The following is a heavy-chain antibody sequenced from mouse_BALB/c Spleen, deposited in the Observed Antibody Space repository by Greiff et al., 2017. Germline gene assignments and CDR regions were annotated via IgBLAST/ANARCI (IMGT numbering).Heavy chain of an antibody. CDR1: GFTFSSYT. D-gene: IGHD1-1*01. J-gene: IGHJ4*01. CDR3: TRITTGVPYYSFDY. Sequence: EVQGVESGGGLVKPGGSLKLSCAASGFTFSSYTMSWVRQTPEKRLEWVATISSGGSYTYYPDSVKGRFTISRDNAKNTLYLQMSSLKSEDTAMYYCTRITTGVPYYSFDYWGQGTSVTVSS. V-gene: IGHV5-6-4*01. CDR2: ISSGGSYT.